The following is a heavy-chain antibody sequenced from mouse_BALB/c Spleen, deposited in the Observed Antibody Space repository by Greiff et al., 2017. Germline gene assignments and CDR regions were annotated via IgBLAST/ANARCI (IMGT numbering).Heavy chain of an antibody. CDR3: TPYGSSLDY. CDR1: GYTFTDYA. Sequence: QVQLQPSGPELVRPGASVPLSCKASGYTFTDYAMHWVKQTPVHGLELIGAIDPETGGTAYNQTFKGKATLTADKSSSTAYMELRSLTSEDSAVYYCTPYGSSLDYWGQGTTLTVSS. D-gene: IGHD1-1*01. CDR2: IDPETGGT. J-gene: IGHJ2*01. V-gene: IGHV1-15*01.